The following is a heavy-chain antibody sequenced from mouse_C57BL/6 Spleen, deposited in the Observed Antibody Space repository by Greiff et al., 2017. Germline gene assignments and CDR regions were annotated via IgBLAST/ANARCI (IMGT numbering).Heavy chain of an antibody. CDR1: GYAFSSSW. J-gene: IGHJ3*01. V-gene: IGHV1-82*01. CDR2: IYPGDGDT. CDR3: ARGGGTGFAY. Sequence: VQLQQSGPELVKPGASVKISCKASGYAFSSSWMNWVKQRPGKGLEWIGRIYPGDGDTNYNGKFKGKATLTADKSSSTAYMQLSSLTSEDSAVYFCARGGGTGFAYWGQGTLVTVSA.